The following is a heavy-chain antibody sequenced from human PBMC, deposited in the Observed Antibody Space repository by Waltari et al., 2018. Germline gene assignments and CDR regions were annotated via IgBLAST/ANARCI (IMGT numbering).Heavy chain of an antibody. CDR1: GGTFSSYT. J-gene: IGHJ5*02. CDR3: AKAITMATGGWFDP. D-gene: IGHD3-10*01. V-gene: IGHV1-69*02. CDR2: IIPILVIA. Sequence: QVQLVQSGAEVKKPGSSVKVSCKASGGTFSSYTISWVRQAPGQGLEWMGRIIPILVIANYAQKFQGRVTITADKSTSTAYMELSSLRSEDTAVYYCAKAITMATGGWFDPWGQGTLVTVSS.